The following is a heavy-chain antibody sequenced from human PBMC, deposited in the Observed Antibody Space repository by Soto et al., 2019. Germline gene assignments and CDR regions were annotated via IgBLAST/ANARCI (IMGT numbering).Heavy chain of an antibody. CDR1: GFTFNSHT. V-gene: IGHV3-30-3*01. CDR3: ARDGLTAFGMITLWDVDV. J-gene: IGHJ6*02. CDR2: ISYDGSYK. D-gene: IGHD3-16*01. Sequence: GGSLRLSCTASGFTFNSHTMHWVRQAPGEGLEWVAVISYDGSYKLYADSVKGRFTISRGNSKSTLYLQMNRLTAADTAIYYCARDGLTAFGMITLWDVDVWGQGTTVTVSS.